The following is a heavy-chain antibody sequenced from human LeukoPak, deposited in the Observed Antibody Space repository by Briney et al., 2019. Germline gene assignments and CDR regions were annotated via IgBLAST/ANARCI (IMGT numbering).Heavy chain of an antibody. J-gene: IGHJ4*02. Sequence: GASVKVSCKASGYIFTSYSLHWVRQAPGQGLEWMGIINPSDESTTYAQKFRGRVTMTRDMSTNTVYMELTSLRSEDTAMFYCARDSRPQWLATGPVDHWGQGTRVTVSS. CDR2: INPSDEST. CDR1: GYIFTSYS. CDR3: ARDSRPQWLATGPVDH. V-gene: IGHV1-46*01. D-gene: IGHD6-19*01.